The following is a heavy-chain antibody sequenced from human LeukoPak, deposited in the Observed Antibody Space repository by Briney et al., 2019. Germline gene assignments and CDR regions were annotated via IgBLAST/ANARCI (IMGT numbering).Heavy chain of an antibody. CDR3: ARESDRYCYSTSCPNWYDP. CDR1: GGPISSSSYY. CDR2: IYYSGST. D-gene: IGHD2-2*01. J-gene: IGHJ5*02. Sequence: SETLSLTCTVSGGPISSSSYYWGWIRQPPGKGLEWIGSIYYSGSTYYNPSLKSRVTMSVDTSKNQFSLKLSSVTAADTAVYYCARESDRYCYSTSCPNWYDPWGQGTLVTVSS. V-gene: IGHV4-39*07.